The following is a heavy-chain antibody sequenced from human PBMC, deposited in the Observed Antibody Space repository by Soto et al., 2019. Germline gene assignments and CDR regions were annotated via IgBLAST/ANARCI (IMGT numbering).Heavy chain of an antibody. J-gene: IGHJ6*02. V-gene: IGHV1-69*01. Sequence: QVQLVQSGAEVKKPGSSVKVSCKASGGTFSSYAISWVRQAPGQGLEWMGGIIPIFGTANYAQKLHGRVTITADESTSTAYMELSSLGSEDTAVYYCARDRQDIVLIDPADSYGMDVWGQGTTVTVSS. CDR2: IIPIFGTA. CDR1: GGTFSSYA. CDR3: ARDRQDIVLIDPADSYGMDV. D-gene: IGHD2-8*01.